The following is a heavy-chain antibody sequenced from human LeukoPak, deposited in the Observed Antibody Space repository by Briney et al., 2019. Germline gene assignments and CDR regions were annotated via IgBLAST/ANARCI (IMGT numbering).Heavy chain of an antibody. V-gene: IGHV3-33*06. CDR3: AKDRGSGWNGPDY. CDR1: GFTFSSYG. J-gene: IGHJ4*02. Sequence: PGGSLRLSCAASGFTFSSYGMHWVRQAPGKGLEWVAVIWYDGSNKYYADSVKGRFTISRDNSKNTLYLQMNSLRAEDTAVYYCAKDRGSGWNGPDYWGQGTLVTVSP. CDR2: IWYDGSNK. D-gene: IGHD6-19*01.